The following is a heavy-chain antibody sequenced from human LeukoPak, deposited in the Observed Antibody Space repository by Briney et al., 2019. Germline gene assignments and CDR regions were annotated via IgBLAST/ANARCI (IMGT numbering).Heavy chain of an antibody. D-gene: IGHD2-2*01. CDR1: GFTFSSYS. Sequence: PGGSLRLSCAASGFTFSSYSMNWVRQAPGKGLEWVSYIGSSSSTIYYADSVKGRFTISRDNAKNSLYLQMNSLRAEDTAVYYCARSYCSSTSCYPYYYYYYMDVWGKGTTVTVSS. V-gene: IGHV3-48*04. CDR3: ARSYCSSTSCYPYYYYYYMDV. CDR2: IGSSSSTI. J-gene: IGHJ6*03.